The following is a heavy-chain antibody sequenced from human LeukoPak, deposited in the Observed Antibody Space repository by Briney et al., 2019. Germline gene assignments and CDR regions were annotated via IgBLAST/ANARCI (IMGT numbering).Heavy chain of an antibody. V-gene: IGHV4-59*12. D-gene: IGHD6-25*01. CDR1: GGSISSYY. CDR3: ARLYSTGPFDY. J-gene: IGHJ4*02. Sequence: PSETLSLTCTVSGGSISSYYWSWLRQPPGKGLEWIGYIYYSGSTNYNPSLKSRVTISVDTSKNQFSLKLSSVTAADTAVYCCARLYSTGPFDYWGQGTLVTVSS. CDR2: IYYSGST.